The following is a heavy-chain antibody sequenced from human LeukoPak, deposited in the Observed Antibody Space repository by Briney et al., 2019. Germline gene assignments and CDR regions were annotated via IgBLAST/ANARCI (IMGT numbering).Heavy chain of an antibody. CDR3: ARSLYSSPSGYYYYGMDV. CDR1: GGTFSSYA. D-gene: IGHD6-6*01. V-gene: IGHV1-69*01. J-gene: IGHJ6*02. CDR2: IIPIFGTA. Sequence: ASVKVSCKASGGTFSSYAISWVRQAPGQGLEWMGGIIPIFGTANYAQKFQGRVTITADESTSTAYMELSSLRSEDTAVYYCARSLYSSPSGYYYYGMDVWGQGTAVTVSS.